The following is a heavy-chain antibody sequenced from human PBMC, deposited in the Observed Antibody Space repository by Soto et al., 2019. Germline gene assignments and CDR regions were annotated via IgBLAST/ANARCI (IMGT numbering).Heavy chain of an antibody. V-gene: IGHV3-74*01. CDR1: GFTFSSYW. Sequence: LRLSCAASGFTFSSYWIHWVRQVPGKGLLWVSRIDEYGSTINYADSVKGRFTISRDNARNTLYLEMNSLRAEDTALYYCTRDIGGKGAYWGPGTLVTVSS. CDR2: IDEYGSTI. J-gene: IGHJ4*02. D-gene: IGHD3-10*01. CDR3: TRDIGGKGAY.